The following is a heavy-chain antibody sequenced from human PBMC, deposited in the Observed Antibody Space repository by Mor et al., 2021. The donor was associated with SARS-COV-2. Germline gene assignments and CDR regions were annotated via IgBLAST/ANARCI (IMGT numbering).Heavy chain of an antibody. CDR2: FLYEGSNK. CDR3: ARDPGEAAAVQFPTGQLDY. J-gene: IGHJ4*02. D-gene: IGHD6-13*01. V-gene: IGHV3-30-3*01. Sequence: FLYEGSNKYYADSVKGRFTISRDNSKNTLYLQMNSLRAEDTAVYYCARDPGEAAAVQFPTGQLDYWGQGTLVTVSS.